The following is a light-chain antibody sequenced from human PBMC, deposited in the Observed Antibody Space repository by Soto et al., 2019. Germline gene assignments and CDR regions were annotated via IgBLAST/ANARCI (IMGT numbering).Light chain of an antibody. CDR1: QSIRNN. V-gene: IGKV3-15*01. Sequence: EIVMTQSPATLSASPGERATLSCRASQSIRNNLAWYQQKPGQAPRLLIYGASTRATGIPARFSGSGSGTAFTLTISSLQSEDFAVYYCQQSNNWPPWTFGQGTKVEIK. CDR2: GAS. CDR3: QQSNNWPPWT. J-gene: IGKJ1*01.